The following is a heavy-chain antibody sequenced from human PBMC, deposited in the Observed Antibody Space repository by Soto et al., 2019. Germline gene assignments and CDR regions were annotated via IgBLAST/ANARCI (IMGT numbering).Heavy chain of an antibody. J-gene: IGHJ5*02. V-gene: IGHV1-69*04. CDR1: GGTFSSYT. Sequence: SVKVSCKASGGTFSSYTVSWVRQAPGQGLEWMGRIIPILGIANYAQKFQGRVTITADKSTSTAYMELSSLRSEDTAVYYCARDHPLVLRYFDWHIRGGWFDPWGQGTLVTVSS. D-gene: IGHD3-9*01. CDR3: ARDHPLVLRYFDWHIRGGWFDP. CDR2: IIPILGIA.